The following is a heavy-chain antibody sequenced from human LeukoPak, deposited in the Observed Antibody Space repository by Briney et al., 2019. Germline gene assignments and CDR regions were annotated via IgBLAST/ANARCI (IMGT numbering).Heavy chain of an antibody. CDR1: GSSISSSNW. D-gene: IGHD6-13*01. V-gene: IGHV4-4*02. J-gene: IGHJ3*02. Sequence: SETLSLTCAVSGSSISSSNWWSWVRQPPGKGLEWIGEIYHSGSTNYNPSLKSRVTISVDRSKNQFSLKLSSVTAADTAVYYCARVGSSARDDAFDIWGQGTMVTVSS. CDR2: IYHSGST. CDR3: ARVGSSARDDAFDI.